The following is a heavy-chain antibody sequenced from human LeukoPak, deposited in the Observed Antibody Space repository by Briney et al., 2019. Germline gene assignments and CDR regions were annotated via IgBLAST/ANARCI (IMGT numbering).Heavy chain of an antibody. CDR1: GFSLSTSGMC. J-gene: IGHJ6*02. D-gene: IGHD6-13*01. CDR3: ARSIAAAGTYYYYGMDV. V-gene: IGHV2-70*11. CDR2: IDWDDDK. Sequence: SGPALVKPTQTLTLTCTFSGFSLSTSGMCVSWVRQPPGKALEWLARIDWDDDKYYSTSLKTRLTISKDTSKNQVVLTMTNMDPVDTATYYCARSIAAAGTYYYYGMDVWGQGTTVTVSS.